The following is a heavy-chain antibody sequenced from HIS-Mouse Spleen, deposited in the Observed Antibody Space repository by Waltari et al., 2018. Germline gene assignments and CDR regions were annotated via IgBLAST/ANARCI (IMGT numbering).Heavy chain of an antibody. J-gene: IGHJ4*02. D-gene: IGHD7-27*01. CDR1: GGTFGSYA. CDR2: IIPILGIA. CDR3: ARDQMETGDPDY. V-gene: IGHV1-69*04. Sequence: QVQLVQSGAEVKKPGSSVKVSCKASGGTFGSYAISWVRQAPGQGLEWMGRIIPILGIANYAQKFQGRVTITADKSTSTAYMELSSLRSEDTAVYYCARDQMETGDPDYWGQGTLVTVSS.